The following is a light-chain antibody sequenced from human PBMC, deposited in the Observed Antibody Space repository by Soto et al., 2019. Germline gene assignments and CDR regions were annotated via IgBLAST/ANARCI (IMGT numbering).Light chain of an antibody. Sequence: QSALTQPPSASGSPGQSVTISCTGASGDVGGCNCVSWYQQHPGKAPKLMIYEVTKRPSGVPDRFSGSKSGNTASLTVSGLQAEDEADYYCSSYAGSNNGVFGTGTKVTVL. J-gene: IGLJ1*01. CDR3: SSYAGSNNGV. V-gene: IGLV2-8*01. CDR2: EVT. CDR1: SGDVGGCNC.